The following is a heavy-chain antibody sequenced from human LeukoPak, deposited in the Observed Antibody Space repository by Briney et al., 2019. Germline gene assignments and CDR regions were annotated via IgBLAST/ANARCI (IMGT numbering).Heavy chain of an antibody. CDR1: GYTFTSYD. CDR3: AREHGGTGTYDY. V-gene: IGHV1-8*03. J-gene: IGHJ4*02. D-gene: IGHD1-7*01. Sequence: AAVKVSCKASGYTFTSYDINWVRQATGQGLEWMGWMNPNSGNTGYAQKFQGRVTITRNTSISTAYMELSSLGSEDTAVYYCAREHGGTGTYDYWGQGTLVTVSS. CDR2: MNPNSGNT.